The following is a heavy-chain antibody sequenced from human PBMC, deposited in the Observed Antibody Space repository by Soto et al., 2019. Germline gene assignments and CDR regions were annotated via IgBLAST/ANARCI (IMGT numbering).Heavy chain of an antibody. Sequence: GGSLRLSCAASGFPFSTYAMSWVRQAPGKGLEWVSAISPNGDATYYADSVKGRFTISRDNSRNTLYLQMNSLKAEDTAVYYCAKRTTGWYFDLWGRGTLVTVSS. J-gene: IGHJ2*01. CDR1: GFPFSTYA. CDR2: ISPNGDAT. CDR3: AKRTTGWYFDL. V-gene: IGHV3-23*01.